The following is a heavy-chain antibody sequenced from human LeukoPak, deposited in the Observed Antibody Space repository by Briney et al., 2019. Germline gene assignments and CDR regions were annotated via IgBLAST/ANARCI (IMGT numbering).Heavy chain of an antibody. J-gene: IGHJ6*03. CDR2: ISSSSSYI. D-gene: IGHD2-2*01. Sequence: PGGSLRLSCAASGFTFSSYSMNWVRQAPGKGLEWVSSISSSSSYIYYADSVKGRFTISRDNAKNSLYLQMNSLRAEDTAVYYCARVFPPSGGYCSSTSCSNLRYYYYMDVWGKGTTVTVSS. V-gene: IGHV3-21*01. CDR3: ARVFPPSGGYCSSTSCSNLRYYYYMDV. CDR1: GFTFSSYS.